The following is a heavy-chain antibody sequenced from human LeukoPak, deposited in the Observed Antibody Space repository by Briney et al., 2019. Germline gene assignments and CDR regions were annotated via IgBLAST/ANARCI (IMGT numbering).Heavy chain of an antibody. CDR1: AYSFTSYW. D-gene: IGHD3-10*01. Sequence: GSSLKFSCKGSAYSFTSYWIGCGRQKPGEGRQWMGILYPGDSDTSYSPSFQGQVTISVDKSISNAYPQWSSLKASDTAMYYCARGVRGVRETWFDPWSEGTLVTVSS. CDR2: LYPGDSDT. CDR3: ARGVRGVRETWFDP. V-gene: IGHV5-51*01. J-gene: IGHJ5*02.